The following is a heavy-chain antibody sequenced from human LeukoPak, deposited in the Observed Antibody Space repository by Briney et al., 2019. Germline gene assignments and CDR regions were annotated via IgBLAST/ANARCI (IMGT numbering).Heavy chain of an antibody. CDR2: INHSGST. J-gene: IGHJ3*02. V-gene: IGHV4-34*01. CDR3: ARDCWHTNAFDI. CDR1: GGSFSGYY. D-gene: IGHD2-21*01. Sequence: PSETLSLTCAVYGGSFSGYYWSWIRQPPGKGLEWIGEINHSGSTNYNPSLKSRVTISVDTSKNQFSLKLSSVTAADTAVYYCARDCWHTNAFDIWGQGTMVTVSS.